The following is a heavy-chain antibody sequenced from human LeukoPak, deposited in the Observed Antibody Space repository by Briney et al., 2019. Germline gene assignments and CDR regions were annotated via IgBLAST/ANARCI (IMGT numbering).Heavy chain of an antibody. CDR2: INHSGST. CDR3: ARVRYYGMDV. Sequence: SETLSLTCAVYGGSFSGYYWSWIRQPPGKGLEWIGEINHSGSTNYNPSLKSRVTISVDTSKNQFSLKLRSVTAADTAVYYCARVRYYGMDVWGQGTTVTVSS. CDR1: GGSFSGYY. V-gene: IGHV4-34*01. J-gene: IGHJ6*02.